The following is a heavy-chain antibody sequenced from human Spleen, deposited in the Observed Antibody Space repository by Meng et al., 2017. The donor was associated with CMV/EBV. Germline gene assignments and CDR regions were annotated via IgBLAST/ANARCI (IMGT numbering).Heavy chain of an antibody. CDR2: VYYSGSS. V-gene: IGHV4-59*01. CDR1: GGSINGYY. D-gene: IGHD3-3*01. J-gene: IGHJ3*02. CDR3: ARTKYYDFWSGYYPLLDAFDI. Sequence: SETLSLTCTVSGGSINGYYWSWIRQPPGKGLEWIGYVYYSGSSNYNPSLGSRVTVSVDTSKNQVSLKLDSVTAADTAVYYCARTKYYDFWSGYYPLLDAFDIWGQGTKVTVSS.